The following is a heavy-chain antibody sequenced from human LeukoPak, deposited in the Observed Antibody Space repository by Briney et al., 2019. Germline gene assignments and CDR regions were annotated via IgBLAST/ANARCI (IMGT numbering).Heavy chain of an antibody. D-gene: IGHD4-17*01. J-gene: IGHJ4*02. V-gene: IGHV3-21*01. CDR2: ISSSSSYI. Sequence: TGGSLRLSCAASGFTFSSYSMNWVRQAPGKGLEWVSSISSSSSYIYYADSVEGRFTISRDNSRNTLYLQMDSLRAEDTAVYFCSKKGQADDYGKPGWGQGTLVTVSS. CDR1: GFTFSSYS. CDR3: SKKGQADDYGKPG.